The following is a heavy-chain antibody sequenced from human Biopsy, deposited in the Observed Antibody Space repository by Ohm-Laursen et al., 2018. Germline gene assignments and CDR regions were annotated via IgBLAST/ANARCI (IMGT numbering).Heavy chain of an antibody. CDR2: ISYDQITK. Sequence: SLRLSCAASGFTFRTYGMHWVRLAPGKGLEWVAVISYDQITKHYADSVRGRFTISRDNSKNTLYLQMNSLRAEDTAVYYCARDTRWSPYGMDVWGQGTTVTVSS. CDR1: GFTFRTYG. D-gene: IGHD4-23*01. V-gene: IGHV3-30*03. CDR3: ARDTRWSPYGMDV. J-gene: IGHJ6*02.